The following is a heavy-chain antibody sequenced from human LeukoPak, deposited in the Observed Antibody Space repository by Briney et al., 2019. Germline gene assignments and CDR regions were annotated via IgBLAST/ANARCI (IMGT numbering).Heavy chain of an antibody. Sequence: EASVKVSCKASGYTFTSYDSNWVRQATGQGLEWMGWMNPNSGNTGYAQKFQGRVTITRNTSISTAYMELSRLRSDDTAVYYCARDLQWQPLAGAFDIWGQGTMVTVSS. V-gene: IGHV1-8*03. CDR2: MNPNSGNT. CDR1: GYTFTSYD. D-gene: IGHD6-19*01. CDR3: ARDLQWQPLAGAFDI. J-gene: IGHJ3*02.